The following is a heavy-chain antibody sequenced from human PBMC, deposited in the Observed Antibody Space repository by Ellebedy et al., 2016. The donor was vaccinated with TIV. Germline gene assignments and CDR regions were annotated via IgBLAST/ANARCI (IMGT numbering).Heavy chain of an antibody. CDR2: IGWDSDRI. D-gene: IGHD1-14*01. Sequence: PGGSLRLSCAASGFTTDDHAMHWVRQAPGKGLEWVSGIGWDSDRIDYADSVRGRFTTSRDNARNSLYLQMNNLRTEDTAFYYCTKDIKPGGADYWGQGTLVTVS. CDR3: TKDIKPGGADY. V-gene: IGHV3-9*02. J-gene: IGHJ4*02. CDR1: GFTTDDHA.